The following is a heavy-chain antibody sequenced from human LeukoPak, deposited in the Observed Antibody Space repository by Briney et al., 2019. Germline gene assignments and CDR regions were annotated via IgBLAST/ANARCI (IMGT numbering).Heavy chain of an antibody. CDR3: ARGSSEPYYYYYMDV. J-gene: IGHJ6*03. CDR2: IIPIFGTA. CDR1: GGTFSSYA. Sequence: SVKVSCKASGGTFSSYAISWVRQAPGQGLEWMGGIIPIFGTANYAQKFQGRVTITTDKSTSTAYMELSSLRSEDTAVYYCARGSSEPYYYYYMDVWGKGTTVTVSS. D-gene: IGHD2-2*01. V-gene: IGHV1-69*05.